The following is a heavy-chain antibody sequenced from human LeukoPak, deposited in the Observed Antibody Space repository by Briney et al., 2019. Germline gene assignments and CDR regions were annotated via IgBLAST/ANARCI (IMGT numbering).Heavy chain of an antibody. CDR2: IEDDGNKK. CDR1: GFTLSNFW. CDR3: ARGRGIAL. D-gene: IGHD6-13*01. Sequence: GGSLRLSCATSGFTLSNFWMNWVRQAPGKGLEWVANIEDDGNKKNYVDSVKGRFTISRDNVKNSIYLQMNSLRADDTAVYYCARGRGIALWGQGTLVTVSS. V-gene: IGHV3-7*01. J-gene: IGHJ4*02.